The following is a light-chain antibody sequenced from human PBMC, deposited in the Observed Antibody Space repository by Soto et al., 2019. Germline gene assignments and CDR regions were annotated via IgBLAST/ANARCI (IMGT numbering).Light chain of an antibody. J-gene: IGKJ1*01. Sequence: EIVMTQSPATLSVSPGERATLSCRASQSVSSNLAWYQQKPGQAPRLLIYSASTMATGVPARFSGSRSGTEFTLTISSLQSEDFAVYYCQQYNDWPRTFGEGTKVEIK. CDR2: SAS. CDR3: QQYNDWPRT. CDR1: QSVSSN. V-gene: IGKV3-15*01.